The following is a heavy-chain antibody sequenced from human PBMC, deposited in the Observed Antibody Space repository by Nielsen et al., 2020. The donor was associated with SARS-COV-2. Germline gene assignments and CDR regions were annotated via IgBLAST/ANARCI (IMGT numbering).Heavy chain of an antibody. V-gene: IGHV3-30-3*01. CDR1: GFTFSSYA. D-gene: IGHD2/OR15-2a*01. J-gene: IGHJ6*02. CDR2: ISYDGSNK. Sequence: GESLKISCAASGFTFSSYAMHWVRQAPGKGLEWVVVISYDGSNKYYADSVKGRFTISRDNSKNTLYLQMNSLRAEDTAVYYCARDHFTYYYYYGMDVWGQGTTVTVSS. CDR3: ARDHFTYYYYYGMDV.